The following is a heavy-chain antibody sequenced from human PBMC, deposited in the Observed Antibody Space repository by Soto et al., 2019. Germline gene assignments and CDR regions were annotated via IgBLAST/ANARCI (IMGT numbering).Heavy chain of an antibody. V-gene: IGHV3-48*03. Sequence: GGSLRLSCAASGFTFSSYEMNWVRQAPGKGLEWVSYISSSGSTIYYADSVKGRFTISRDNAKNSLYLQMNSLRAEDTAVYYCARVQIYDSGSYYLYYYYGMDVWGQGTTVTVSS. CDR1: GFTFSSYE. D-gene: IGHD3-10*01. CDR3: ARVQIYDSGSYYLYYYYGMDV. J-gene: IGHJ6*02. CDR2: ISSSGSTI.